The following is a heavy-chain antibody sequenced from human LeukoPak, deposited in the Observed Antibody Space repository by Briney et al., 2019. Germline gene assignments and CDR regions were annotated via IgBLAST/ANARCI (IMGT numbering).Heavy chain of an antibody. CDR3: ARQPGSGTDYFDY. CDR2: IYPGDSST. Sequence: GESLKISCMGSGYNFFSYWIGWVRQMPGKGLEWMGIIYPGDSSTRYSPSFQGQVTISADKSISTVYLQWTSLKASDTAMYFCARQPGSGTDYFDYWGEGTLVTVSS. D-gene: IGHD3-10*01. CDR1: GYNFFSYW. J-gene: IGHJ4*02. V-gene: IGHV5-51*01.